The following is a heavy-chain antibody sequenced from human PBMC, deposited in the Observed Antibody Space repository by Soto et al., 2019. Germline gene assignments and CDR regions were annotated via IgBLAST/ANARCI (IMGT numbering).Heavy chain of an antibody. CDR1: GYTFTSYG. J-gene: IGHJ5*02. Sequence: QVQLVQSGAEVKKPGASVKVSCKASGYTFTSYGISWVRQAPGQGLEWMGWISAYNGNTNYAQKLQGRVTMTTDTSXNTAYMELRSLRSDDTAVYYCARDKATGTTGSWFDPWGQGTLVTVSS. CDR3: ARDKATGTTGSWFDP. D-gene: IGHD1-1*01. V-gene: IGHV1-18*01. CDR2: ISAYNGNT.